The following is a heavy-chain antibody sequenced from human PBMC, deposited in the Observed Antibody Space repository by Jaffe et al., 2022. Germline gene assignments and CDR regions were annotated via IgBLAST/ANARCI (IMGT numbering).Heavy chain of an antibody. D-gene: IGHD4-17*01. CDR3: TRREDYGGNPIDY. V-gene: IGHV3-73*02. Sequence: EVQLVESGGGLVQPGGSLKLSCAVSGFTFSGSAIHWVRQASGKGLEWVGRIRSKVNSYATVCAESVKGRFTISRDDSKNTAYLQMNSLKTEDTAMYYCTRREDYGGNPIDYWGQGTLVTVSS. CDR2: IRSKVNSYAT. J-gene: IGHJ4*02. CDR1: GFTFSGSA.